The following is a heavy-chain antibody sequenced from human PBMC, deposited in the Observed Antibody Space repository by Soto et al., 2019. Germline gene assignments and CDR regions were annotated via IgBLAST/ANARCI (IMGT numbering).Heavy chain of an antibody. CDR3: AKDGVSLAYFYYMDV. V-gene: IGHV3-9*01. D-gene: IGHD2-21*01. CDR1: GFSFADYP. Sequence: GGSLRLSSAAPGFSFADYPMHWVRQVAGKGLEWVSGISWNGRSKAYAGSVEGRFTISRDSASNSLYLQMDSLRAEDTALYYCAKDGVSLAYFYYMDVWGKGTTVTVSS. CDR2: ISWNGRSK. J-gene: IGHJ6*03.